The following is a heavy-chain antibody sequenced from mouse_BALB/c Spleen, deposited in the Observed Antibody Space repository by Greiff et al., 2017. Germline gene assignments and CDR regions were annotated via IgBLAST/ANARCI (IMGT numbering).Heavy chain of an antibody. J-gene: IGHJ4*01. CDR2: IWAGGST. CDR1: GFSFTSYG. Sequence: VQLVESGPGLVAPSQSLSITCTVSGFSFTSYGVHWVRQPPGKGLEWLGVIWAGGSTNDNSALMSRLGISKDNSKSQVFLKMNSLQTDDTAMDYCARDDYDNAMDYWGQGTSVTVSS. D-gene: IGHD2-4*01. CDR3: ARDDYDNAMDY. V-gene: IGHV2-9*02.